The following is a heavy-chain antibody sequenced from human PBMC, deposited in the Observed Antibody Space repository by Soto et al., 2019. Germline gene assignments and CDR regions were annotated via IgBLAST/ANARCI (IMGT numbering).Heavy chain of an antibody. CDR2: ISWNSGSI. Sequence: PGGSXRLSCAASGFTFDDYAMHWVRQAPVKGLEWVSGISWNSGSIGYADSVKGRLTISRDNAKNSLYLQMNSLRAEDTALYYCATPPMIVVPDHAFDIWGQGTMVTVSS. D-gene: IGHD3-22*01. CDR1: GFTFDDYA. J-gene: IGHJ3*02. V-gene: IGHV3-9*01. CDR3: ATPPMIVVPDHAFDI.